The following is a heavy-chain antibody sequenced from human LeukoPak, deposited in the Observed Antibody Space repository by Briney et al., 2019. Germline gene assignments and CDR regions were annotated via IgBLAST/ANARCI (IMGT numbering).Heavy chain of an antibody. V-gene: IGHV1-18*04. J-gene: IGHJ6*03. D-gene: IGHD2-2*01. CDR1: GYTFTNYG. CDR3: ARDTYCSSTSCFPYYMDV. Sequence: ASVKVSCKASGYTFTNYGISWVRQAPGQGLEWMGWISTYYGNTNYAQKLQDRVTMTTDTSTNIAYMELRSLRSDDTAVYYCARDTYCSSTSCFPYYMDVWGTGTTVTVSS. CDR2: ISTYYGNT.